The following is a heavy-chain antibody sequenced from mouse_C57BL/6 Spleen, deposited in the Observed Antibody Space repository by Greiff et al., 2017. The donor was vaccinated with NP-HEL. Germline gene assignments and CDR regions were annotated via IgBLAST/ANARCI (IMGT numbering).Heavy chain of an antibody. CDR1: GYTFTSYW. D-gene: IGHD2-4*01. V-gene: IGHV1-64*01. Sequence: QVQLQQPGAELVKPGASVKLSCKASGYTFTSYWMHWVKQRPGQGLEWIGMIHPNSGSTNYNEKFKSKATLTVDKSSSTAYVQISSLTSEDSAFYYSAKYCDYDPLDYWGQGTTLTVSS. J-gene: IGHJ2*01. CDR2: IHPNSGST. CDR3: AKYCDYDPLDY.